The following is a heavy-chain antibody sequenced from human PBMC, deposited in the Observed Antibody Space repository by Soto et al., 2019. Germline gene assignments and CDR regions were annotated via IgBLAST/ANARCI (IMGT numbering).Heavy chain of an antibody. V-gene: IGHV1-69*02. CDR1: GGTFSSYT. CDR2: IIPILGIA. D-gene: IGHD6-19*01. CDR3: ERSSVWPGLFDFDVGMDV. J-gene: IGHJ6*02. Sequence: QVQLVQSGAEVKKPGSSVKVSCKASGGTFSSYTISWVRQAPGQGLEWMGRIIPILGIANYAQKFQGRVTITADKGTSTAYREMSSLTSEDTAVYYCERSSVWPGLFDFDVGMDVWGQGTTVTVSS.